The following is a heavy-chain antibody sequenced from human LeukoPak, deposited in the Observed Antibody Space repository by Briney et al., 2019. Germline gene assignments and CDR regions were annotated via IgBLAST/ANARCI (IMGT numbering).Heavy chain of an antibody. D-gene: IGHD2-2*01. V-gene: IGHV1-18*01. Sequence: ASVKVSCKASGYTFTSYGISWVRQAPGQGLEWMGWISAYNGNTNYAQKLQGRVTMTTDTSTSTAYMELRSLRSDDTAAYYCAREVGLGYCSSTSCSYYYYYMDVWGKGTTVTVSS. J-gene: IGHJ6*03. CDR3: AREVGLGYCSSTSCSYYYYYMDV. CDR2: ISAYNGNT. CDR1: GYTFTSYG.